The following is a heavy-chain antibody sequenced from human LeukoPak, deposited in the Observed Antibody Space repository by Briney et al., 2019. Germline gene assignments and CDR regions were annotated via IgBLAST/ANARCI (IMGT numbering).Heavy chain of an antibody. D-gene: IGHD2-8*01. CDR2: ISSSGSYI. V-gene: IGHV3-21*01. J-gene: IGHJ4*02. CDR1: GFTFSSNS. CDR3: ARGDIVLKAPQLPYDY. Sequence: KPGGSLRLSCVASGFTFSSNSMNWVRQAPGRGLEWVASISSSGSYIYYADSVKGRFTISRDNAKNSLYLQMNSLRAEDTAVYYCARGDIVLKAPQLPYDYWGQGTLVTVSS.